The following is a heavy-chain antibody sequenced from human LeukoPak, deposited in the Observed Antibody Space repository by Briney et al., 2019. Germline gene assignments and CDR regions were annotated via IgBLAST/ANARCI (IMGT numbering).Heavy chain of an antibody. CDR2: INHSGST. CDR1: GGSFSGYF. CDR3: AGYYSSIYGMDV. J-gene: IGHJ6*02. Sequence: SETLSLTCAVNGGSFSGYFWSWNRQPPGKGLEWIGEINHSGSTYYNASLKSRITISVDTSKRQFSLRMNSVTAADTAVYFCAGYYSSIYGMDVWGQGTSVTVSS. V-gene: IGHV4-34*01. D-gene: IGHD3-3*01.